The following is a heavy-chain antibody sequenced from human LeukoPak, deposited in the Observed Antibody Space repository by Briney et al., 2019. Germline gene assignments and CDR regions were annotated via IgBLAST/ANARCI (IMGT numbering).Heavy chain of an antibody. CDR2: IKQDGSEK. CDR1: GFTFSTYW. Sequence: GGSLRLSCAASGFTFSTYWMSWVRQAPGKGLEWVANIKQDGSEKYYMDSVKGRFTISRDNAKNSLYLQMNSLRAEDTAVYYCQFGSGSYYNIPDNWFDPWGQGTLVTVSS. V-gene: IGHV3-7*01. J-gene: IGHJ5*02. D-gene: IGHD3-10*01. CDR3: QFGSGSYYNIPDNWFDP.